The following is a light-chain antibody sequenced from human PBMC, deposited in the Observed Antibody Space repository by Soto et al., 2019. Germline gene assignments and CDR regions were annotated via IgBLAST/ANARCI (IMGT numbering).Light chain of an antibody. CDR2: EVN. CDR3: CSYAGSYTYV. J-gene: IGLJ1*01. V-gene: IGLV2-14*01. Sequence: QSALTQPASLSGSPGQSITISCTGTSSDIGAYDYVSWFQQHPGKAPKLMISEVNNRPSGVSNRFSGSKSGNTAYLTISGLQAEDEADYYCCSYAGSYTYVFGTGTKVTGL. CDR1: SSDIGAYDY.